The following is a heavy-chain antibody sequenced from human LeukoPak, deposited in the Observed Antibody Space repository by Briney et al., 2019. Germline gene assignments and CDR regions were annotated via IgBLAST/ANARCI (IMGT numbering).Heavy chain of an antibody. V-gene: IGHV3-30*02. CDR1: GFTLSWYG. Sequence: QLGGSLRLFCCASGFTLSWYGMLWVRQAAGKGVEWVAFMWFDGSKKYYADSVKGRLTISRDNSKNTLYLQMNSLRAEDTAVYYCANGRNYYFGMVIQLDYFDYWGQGTLVTVSS. J-gene: IGHJ4*02. CDR3: ANGRNYYFGMVIQLDYFDY. D-gene: IGHD3-3*01. CDR2: MWFDGSKK.